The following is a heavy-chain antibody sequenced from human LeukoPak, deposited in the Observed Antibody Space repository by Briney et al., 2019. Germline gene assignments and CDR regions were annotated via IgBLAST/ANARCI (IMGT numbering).Heavy chain of an antibody. J-gene: IGHJ4*02. CDR2: IGGGGSIT. V-gene: IGHV3-23*01. CDR3: AKSTTVGNYDARGLDY. D-gene: IGHD4/OR15-4a*01. CDR1: GFTFSKYW. Sequence: QPGGSLRLSCAASGFTFSKYWMHWVRQAPGKGLEWVSAIGGGGSITYYADSVKGRFTISRDNSKNTLYLQMNSLRDEDTATYYCAKSTTVGNYDARGLDYWGQGTLVTAPS.